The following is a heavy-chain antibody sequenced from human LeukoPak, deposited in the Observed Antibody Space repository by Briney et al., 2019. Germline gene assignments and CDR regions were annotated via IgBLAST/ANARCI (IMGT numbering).Heavy chain of an antibody. J-gene: IGHJ4*02. CDR1: GLSFTTYW. Sequence: GGSLRLSCAASGLSFTTYWMHWVRQAPGEGLVWVSRINGDGSSTNYADSVEGRFTISRDNAKNTLYLQMNSLRAEDTAMYYCARGGSNYGDFYYWGQGTLVTVPS. V-gene: IGHV3-74*01. CDR2: INGDGSST. D-gene: IGHD4-11*01. CDR3: ARGGSNYGDFYY.